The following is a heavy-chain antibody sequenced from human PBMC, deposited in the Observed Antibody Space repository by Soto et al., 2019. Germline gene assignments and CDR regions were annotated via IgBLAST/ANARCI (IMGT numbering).Heavy chain of an antibody. Sequence: QVQLVESGGGLVKPGGPLRLSCAATGFTFSDHYMSWIRQAPGKGLEWVSYSSGSATTIYYADSIKGRFTISRDNAKNSLFLQMTSLRVADTAVYYCARGRGEFDPWGQGTLLTVSS. CDR2: SSGSATTI. V-gene: IGHV3-11*01. J-gene: IGHJ5*02. CDR1: GFTFSDHY. CDR3: ARGRGEFDP.